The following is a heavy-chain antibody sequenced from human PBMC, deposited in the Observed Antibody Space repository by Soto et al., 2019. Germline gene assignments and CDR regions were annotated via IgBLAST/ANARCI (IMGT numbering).Heavy chain of an antibody. CDR1: GFSLSTSGVG. V-gene: IGHV2-5*01. J-gene: IGHJ3*02. CDR2: IYWNDDK. D-gene: IGHD7-27*01. Sequence: SGPTLVNPTQTLTLTCTFSGFSLSTSGVGVGWIRQPPGKALEWLALIYWNDDKRYSPSLKSRLTITKDTSKNQVVLTMTNMDPVDTATYFCAHHTGPLGYDAFDIWGQGTMVTVSS. CDR3: AHHTGPLGYDAFDI.